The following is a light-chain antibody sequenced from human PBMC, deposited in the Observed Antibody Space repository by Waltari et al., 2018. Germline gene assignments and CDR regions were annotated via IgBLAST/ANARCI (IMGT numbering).Light chain of an antibody. V-gene: IGKV4-1*01. CDR2: WAS. CDR1: PTVLYNSNNRNY. Sequence: DFVMTQSPASLALSLGERATIHCKTSPTVLYNSNNRNYLTWYQQKPGQPPKLLFYWASTRESGVPDRFSASGSGTDFTLTISSVQAEDVAVYYCHQYYTTPRTFGQGTKVEIK. CDR3: HQYYTTPRT. J-gene: IGKJ1*01.